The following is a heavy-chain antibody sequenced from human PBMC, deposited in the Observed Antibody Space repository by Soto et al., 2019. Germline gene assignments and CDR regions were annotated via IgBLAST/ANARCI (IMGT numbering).Heavy chain of an antibody. D-gene: IGHD6-19*01. V-gene: IGHV1-69*11. Sequence: QVHLVQSGAEVKKPGSSVKVSCKAPGDRFSSYAFSWVRQAPGHGLEWMGGIIPILRAANYAQKFQGRVTISADESTSTANMEMSSLTYEVTAVYYCARDAGGGCGWYDLDYWGKGTLVTVSS. J-gene: IGHJ4*02. CDR2: IIPILRAA. CDR1: GDRFSSYA. CDR3: ARDAGGGCGWYDLDY.